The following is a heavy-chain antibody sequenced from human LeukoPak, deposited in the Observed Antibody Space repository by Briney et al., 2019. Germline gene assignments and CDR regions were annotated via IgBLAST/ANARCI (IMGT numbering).Heavy chain of an antibody. CDR1: GGSFSGYY. D-gene: IGHD3-22*01. J-gene: IGHJ4*02. Sequence: SETLSLTCAVYGGSFSGYYWSWIRQPPGKGLEWIGEINHSGSTNYNPSLKSRVTISVDTSKNQFSLKLSFVTAADTAVYYCARGRYYYDSSGYYRWSYYFDYWGQGTLVTVSS. V-gene: IGHV4-34*01. CDR2: INHSGST. CDR3: ARGRYYYDSSGYYRWSYYFDY.